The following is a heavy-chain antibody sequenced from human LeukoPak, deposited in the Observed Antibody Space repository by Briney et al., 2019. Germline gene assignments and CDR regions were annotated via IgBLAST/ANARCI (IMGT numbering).Heavy chain of an antibody. CDR1: GFTFNSYE. Sequence: GGSLRLSCAASGFTFNSYEMNWVRQAPGKGLEWVSYISSSGSTIYYADSVKGRFTISRDNAKNSLYLQMNSLRAEDTAVYYCASLMATTNYYYYHGMDVWGQGTTVAVSS. J-gene: IGHJ6*02. V-gene: IGHV3-48*03. CDR2: ISSSGSTI. CDR3: ASLMATTNYYYYHGMDV. D-gene: IGHD5-12*01.